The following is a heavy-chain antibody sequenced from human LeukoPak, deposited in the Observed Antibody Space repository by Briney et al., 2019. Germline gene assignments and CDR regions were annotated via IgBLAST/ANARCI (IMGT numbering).Heavy chain of an antibody. V-gene: IGHV3-48*03. D-gene: IGHD7-27*01. J-gene: IGHJ4*02. Sequence: GGSLRLSCAASGFTFSSYEMNWVRQAPGKGLEWVSYISSSGSTIYYADSVKGRFTISRDNAKNSLYLQMNSLRAEDMALYYCGAVKTGDQFDYWGQGTLVTVSS. CDR3: GAVKTGDQFDY. CDR2: ISSSGSTI. CDR1: GFTFSSYE.